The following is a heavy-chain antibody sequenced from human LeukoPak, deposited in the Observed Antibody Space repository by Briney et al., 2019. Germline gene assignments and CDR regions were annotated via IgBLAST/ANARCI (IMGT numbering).Heavy chain of an antibody. CDR3: ARQWLARNYFDY. V-gene: IGHV4-59*01. J-gene: IGHJ4*02. CDR2: IYYSGST. D-gene: IGHD6-19*01. Sequence: PSETLSLTCTVSGGSISSYYWSWIRQPPGKGLEWIGYIYYSGSTNYNPSLKSRVTISVDTSKNQFSLKLSSVTAADTAVYYCARQWLARNYFDYWGQGTLVTVSS. CDR1: GGSISSYY.